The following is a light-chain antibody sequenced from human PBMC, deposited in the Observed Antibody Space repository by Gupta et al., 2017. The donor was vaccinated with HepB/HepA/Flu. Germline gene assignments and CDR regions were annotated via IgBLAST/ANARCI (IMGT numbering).Light chain of an antibody. CDR3: KQEKRCPIT. CDR1: QCLVQTDGNTY. J-gene: IGKJ2*01. CDR2: KVS. Sequence: DVVLTQSPLSLPVTLGQPASISCSSSQCLVQTDGNTYFNWYHQGPGQSPRRLIYKVSNRDSGVPDRFSGSGSGTDFSLKISRVEAEDVGVYYCKQEKRCPITFGQGTKVEIK. V-gene: IGKV2-30*02.